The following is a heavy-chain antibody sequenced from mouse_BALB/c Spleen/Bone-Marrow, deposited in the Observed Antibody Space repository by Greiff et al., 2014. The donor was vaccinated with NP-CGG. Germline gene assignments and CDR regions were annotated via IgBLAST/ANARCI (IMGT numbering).Heavy chain of an antibody. CDR1: GYTFTSYW. CDR3: ARALGDGYYYAMDY. D-gene: IGHD2-3*01. V-gene: IGHV1-69*02. J-gene: IGHJ4*01. Sequence: SGAELVKPGAPVKLSCKASGYTFTSYWMNWVKQRPGRGLEWIGRIDPSDSETHYNQKFKDKATLIVDKSSSTAYIQLSSLTSEDSAVYYCARALGDGYYYAMDYWGQGTSVTVSS. CDR2: IDPSDSET.